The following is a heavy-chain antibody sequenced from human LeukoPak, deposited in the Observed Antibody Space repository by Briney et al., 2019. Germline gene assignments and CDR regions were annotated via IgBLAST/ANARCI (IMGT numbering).Heavy chain of an antibody. Sequence: GGSLRLSCAASGFTVSSNYMSWVRQAPGKGLEWVSVIYSGGSTYYADSVKGRFTTSRDNSKNTLYLQMNSLRAEDTAVYYCARAQYYYDSSGYGYYFDYWGQGTLVTVSS. CDR1: GFTVSSNY. D-gene: IGHD3-22*01. J-gene: IGHJ4*02. CDR2: IYSGGST. V-gene: IGHV3-53*01. CDR3: ARAQYYYDSSGYGYYFDY.